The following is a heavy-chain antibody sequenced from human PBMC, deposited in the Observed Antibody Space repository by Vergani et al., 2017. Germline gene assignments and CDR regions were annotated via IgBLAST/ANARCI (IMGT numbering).Heavy chain of an antibody. D-gene: IGHD1-14*01. CDR2: ISSSSSTI. CDR1: GFTFSSYS. Sequence: EVQLVESGGGLVQPGGSLRLSCAASGFTFSSYSMNWVRQAPGKGLEWVSYISSSSSTIYYADSVKGRFTISRDNAKNSLYLQMNSLRAEDTAVYYCARERSDVTTRWFDPWGQGTLVTVSS. V-gene: IGHV3-48*01. J-gene: IGHJ5*02. CDR3: ARERSDVTTRWFDP.